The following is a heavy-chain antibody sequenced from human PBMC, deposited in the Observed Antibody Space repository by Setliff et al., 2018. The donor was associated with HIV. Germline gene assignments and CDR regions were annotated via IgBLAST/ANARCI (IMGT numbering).Heavy chain of an antibody. Sequence: GASVKVSCKASGGTFSSYAISWVRQAPGQRLEWMGWINAGNGNTKYSQKFQGRVTITRDTSASTAYMELSSLRSEDTAVYYCARGIKLGYAFDIWGQGTMVTVSS. CDR1: GGTFSSYA. J-gene: IGHJ3*02. CDR2: INAGNGNT. CDR3: ARGIKLGYAFDI. V-gene: IGHV1-3*01. D-gene: IGHD1-7*01.